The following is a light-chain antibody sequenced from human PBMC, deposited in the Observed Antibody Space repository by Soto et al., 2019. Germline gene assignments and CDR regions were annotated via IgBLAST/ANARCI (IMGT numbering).Light chain of an antibody. Sequence: DIVMTQSPDSLAVSLGERATINCKSSQSVLYSSNNKNYLAWYQQKPGQPPKLLIYWASTRESGVPDRFSGSGSGTDFTLTISSLQAEDVAVYYCQQYYSPMLTVGVRTKVDIX. CDR3: QQYYSPMLT. J-gene: IGKJ4*01. CDR1: QSVLYSSNNKNY. V-gene: IGKV4-1*01. CDR2: WAS.